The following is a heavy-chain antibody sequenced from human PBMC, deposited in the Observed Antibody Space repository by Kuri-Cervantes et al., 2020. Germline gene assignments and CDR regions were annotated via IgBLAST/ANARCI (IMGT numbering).Heavy chain of an antibody. Sequence: ASVKVSCKASGYTFTSYDINWVRQATGQGLEWMGWINAGNGNTKYSQKFQGRVTITRDTSASTAYMELSSLRSEDTAVYYCALGGEVGWFDPWGQGTLVTVSS. CDR1: GYTFTSYD. V-gene: IGHV1-3*01. CDR3: ALGGEVGWFDP. J-gene: IGHJ5*02. D-gene: IGHD3-16*01. CDR2: INAGNGNT.